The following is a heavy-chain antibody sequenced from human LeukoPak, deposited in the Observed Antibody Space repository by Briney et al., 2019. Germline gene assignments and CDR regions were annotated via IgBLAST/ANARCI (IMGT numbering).Heavy chain of an antibody. D-gene: IGHD5-24*01. CDR2: IYYSGST. J-gene: IGHJ5*02. V-gene: IGHV4-59*01. CDR1: GGSISSYY. CDR3: ARRSDGYNL. Sequence: SEALSLTCTVSGGSISSYYWSWIRQPPGKGLEWIGYIYYSGSTNYNPSLKSRVTISVDTSKNQFPLKLSSVTAADTAVYYCARRSDGYNLWGQGTLVTVSS.